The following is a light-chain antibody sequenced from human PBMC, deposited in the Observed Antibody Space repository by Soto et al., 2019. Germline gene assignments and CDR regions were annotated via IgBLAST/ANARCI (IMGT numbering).Light chain of an antibody. Sequence: EISLTQSPGTLSLSQWEIATLSCRATQTVFSKYIGWYQQKPGQAPRXXXFGASIRATGIPDRFSGSGSGTDGTLTISGLEQEDGAVYYCQQYGSSTSTFGQGTKVDIK. J-gene: IGKJ1*01. CDR2: GAS. CDR3: QQYGSSTST. V-gene: IGKV3-20*01. CDR1: QTVFSKY.